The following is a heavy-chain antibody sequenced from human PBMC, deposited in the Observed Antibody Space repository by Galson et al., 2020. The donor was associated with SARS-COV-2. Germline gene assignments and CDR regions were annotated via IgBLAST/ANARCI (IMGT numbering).Heavy chain of an antibody. Sequence: GGSLRLSCAASGFTFSSYAMHWVRQAPGKGLEWVAVISYDGSNKYYADSVKGRFTISRDNSKNTLYLQMNSLRAEDTAVYYCATGYYDFWSHFDYWGQGTLVTVSS. J-gene: IGHJ4*02. CDR1: GFTFSSYA. V-gene: IGHV3-30*04. D-gene: IGHD3-3*01. CDR3: ATGYYDFWSHFDY. CDR2: ISYDGSNK.